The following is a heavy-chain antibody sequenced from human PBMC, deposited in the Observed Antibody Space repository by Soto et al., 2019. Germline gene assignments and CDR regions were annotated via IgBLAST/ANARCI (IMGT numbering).Heavy chain of an antibody. CDR3: ARHAATAMAPNWFDP. V-gene: IGHV4-39*01. Sequence: QLQLQESGPGLVKPSETLSLTCTVSGGSISSSSYYWGWIRQPPGKGLEWIGSIYYSGSTYYNPSLKSRVTIPVDTSKNQFSLKLSSVTAADTAVYYCARHAATAMAPNWFDPWGQGTLVTVSS. CDR2: IYYSGST. J-gene: IGHJ5*02. D-gene: IGHD5-18*01. CDR1: GGSISSSSYY.